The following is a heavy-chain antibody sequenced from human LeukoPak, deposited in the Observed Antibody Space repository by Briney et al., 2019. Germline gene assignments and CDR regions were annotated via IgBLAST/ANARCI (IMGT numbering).Heavy chain of an antibody. CDR2: IWYDGSNK. CDR3: AKDMGGQLLSDYYYYYMDV. J-gene: IGHJ6*03. CDR1: GFTFSSYG. Sequence: GGSLRLSCAASGFTFSSYGMHWVRQAPGKGLEWVAVIWYDGSNKYYADSVKGRFTISRDNSKNTLYLQMNSLRAEDTAVYYCAKDMGGQLLSDYYYYYMDVWGKGTTVTVSS. D-gene: IGHD2-2*01. V-gene: IGHV3-33*06.